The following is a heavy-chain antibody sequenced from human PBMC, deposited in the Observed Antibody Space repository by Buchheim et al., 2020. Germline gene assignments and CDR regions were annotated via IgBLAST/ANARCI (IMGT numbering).Heavy chain of an antibody. CDR1: GYTFTSYG. Sequence: QVQLVQSGAEVKKPGASVKVSCKASGYTFTSYGISWVRQAPGQGLEWMGWISAYNGNTNYAQKLQGRVTMTTDPSPSTASMELRSLRSDDTAVYYCARDLPTMGYCTGGVCFYKDYWGQGTL. CDR2: ISAYNGNT. J-gene: IGHJ4*02. D-gene: IGHD2-8*02. CDR3: ARDLPTMGYCTGGVCFYKDY. V-gene: IGHV1-18*01.